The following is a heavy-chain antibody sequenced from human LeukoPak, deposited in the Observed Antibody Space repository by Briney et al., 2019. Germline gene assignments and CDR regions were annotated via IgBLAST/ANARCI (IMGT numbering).Heavy chain of an antibody. CDR3: ARWELRAFDI. CDR2: IYTSGST. D-gene: IGHD1-26*01. J-gene: IGHJ3*02. Sequence: KPSETLSLTCTVSGGSISSYYWSWIRQPAGKGLEWIGRIYTSGSTNYNPSLKSRVTMSVDTSKNQFSPKLSSVAAADTAGYYCARWELRAFDIWGQGTMVTVSS. V-gene: IGHV4-4*07. CDR1: GGSISSYY.